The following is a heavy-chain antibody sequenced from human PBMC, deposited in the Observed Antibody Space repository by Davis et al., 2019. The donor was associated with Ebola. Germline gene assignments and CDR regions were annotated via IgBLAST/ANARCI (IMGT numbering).Heavy chain of an antibody. CDR3: AVWGTYNNYYTMDV. V-gene: IGHV1-69*13. J-gene: IGHJ6*02. CDR1: GGTFTNYV. CDR2: IIPIFGLA. Sequence: AASVKVSCKASGGTFTNYVISWVRQAPGQGLEWMGRIIPIFGLANYAQKFQGRVTITADESTSTAYMELTSLRSEDTAVYYCAVWGTYNNYYTMDVWGQGTTVTVSS. D-gene: IGHD2-8*01.